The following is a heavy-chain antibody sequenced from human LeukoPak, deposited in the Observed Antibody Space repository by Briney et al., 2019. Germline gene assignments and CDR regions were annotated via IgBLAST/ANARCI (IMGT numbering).Heavy chain of an antibody. CDR2: INHSGST. Sequence: SETLSLTCAVYGGSFSGYYWSWIRQPPGKGLEWIGEINHSGSTNYNPSLKSRVTISVDTSENQFSLKLSSVTAADTAVYYCARGPGIVVVISQLFDYWGQGTLVTVSS. D-gene: IGHD3-22*01. CDR3: ARGPGIVVVISQLFDY. V-gene: IGHV4-34*01. CDR1: GGSFSGYY. J-gene: IGHJ4*02.